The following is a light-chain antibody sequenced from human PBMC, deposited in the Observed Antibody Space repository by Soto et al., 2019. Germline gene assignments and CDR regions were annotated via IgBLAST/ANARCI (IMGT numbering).Light chain of an antibody. V-gene: IGLV2-8*01. CDR3: SSYAGSNSWV. J-gene: IGLJ3*02. CDR1: SSDVGGYNY. CDR2: EVS. Sequence: QSALTQPPSASGSPGQSVTISCTGTSSDVGGYNYVSWYQQHPGKARKLMIYEVSKRPSGVPDRFSGSKSGNTASLTVSGLQAEDEADYYCSSYAGSNSWVFGGGTKLTVI.